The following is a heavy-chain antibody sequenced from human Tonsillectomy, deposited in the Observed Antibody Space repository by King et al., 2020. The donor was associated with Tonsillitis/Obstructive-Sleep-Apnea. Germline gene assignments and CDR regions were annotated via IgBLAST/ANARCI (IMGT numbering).Heavy chain of an antibody. CDR2: INHTGST. J-gene: IGHJ6*02. CDR3: ARESGYVILPGYYRAYYGMDV. D-gene: IGHD3-9*01. V-gene: IGHV4-34*01. Sequence: VQLQQWGAGLLKPSETLSLTCGVYGASFTAYYWNWIRQPPGKGLEWIGEINHTGSTNYNASLKSRVTISVDTSKTQFSLKLSSVTAADTAVYYCARESGYVILPGYYRAYYGMDVWGQGTTVTVSS. CDR1: GASFTAYY.